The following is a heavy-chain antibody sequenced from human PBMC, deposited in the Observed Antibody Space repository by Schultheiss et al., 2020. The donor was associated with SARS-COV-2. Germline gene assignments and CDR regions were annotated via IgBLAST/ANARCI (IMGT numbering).Heavy chain of an antibody. J-gene: IGHJ4*02. D-gene: IGHD3-16*02. V-gene: IGHV3-23*01. Sequence: GESLKISCATSGFTFSRYAMSWVRQAPGKGLEWVSAISGSGGSTYYADSVKGRFTISRDNAKNSLYLQMNSLRAEDTAVYYYARDLEGELSSADYWGQGTLVTVSS. CDR1: GFTFSRYA. CDR3: ARDLEGELSSADY. CDR2: ISGSGGST.